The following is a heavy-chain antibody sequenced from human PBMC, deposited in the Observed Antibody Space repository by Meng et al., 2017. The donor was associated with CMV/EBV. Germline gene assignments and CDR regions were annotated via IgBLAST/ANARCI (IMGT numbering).Heavy chain of an antibody. CDR1: GGSFSGYY. D-gene: IGHD2-2*01. J-gene: IGHJ6*02. V-gene: IGHV4-34*01. CDR2: INHSGST. Sequence: GSLRLSCAVYGGSFSGYYWSWIRQPPGKGLEWIGEINHSGSTNYNPSLKSRVTISVDTSKNQFSLKLSSVTAADTAVYYCARGHIVVVPAATGYYYYGMDAWGQGTTVTVSS. CDR3: ARGHIVVVPAATGYYYYGMDA.